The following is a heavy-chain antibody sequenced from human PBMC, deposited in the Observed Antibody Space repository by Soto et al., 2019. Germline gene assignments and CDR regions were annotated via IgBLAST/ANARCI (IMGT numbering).Heavy chain of an antibody. CDR1: GFTFSSYT. CDR2: TSFDGNSK. V-gene: IGHV3-30-3*01. Sequence: QVQLVESGGGVAQPGRSLRLSCAASGFTFSSYTMHWVRQTPGKGLEWVAVTSFDGNSKYYADSVRGRFTISRDNSKNTLYLQMNSLRAEDTAVYYCARDPPGGGWYGECWGQGTLVTVSS. D-gene: IGHD6-19*01. J-gene: IGHJ4*02. CDR3: ARDPPGGGWYGEC.